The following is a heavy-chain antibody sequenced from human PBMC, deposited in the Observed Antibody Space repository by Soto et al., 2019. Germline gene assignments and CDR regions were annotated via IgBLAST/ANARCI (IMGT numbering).Heavy chain of an antibody. V-gene: IGHV3-11*01. D-gene: IGHD6-6*01. J-gene: IGHJ4*02. CDR2: VSSSGTTM. CDR1: GFTFSDYD. CDR3: ARMGPRAARQSY. Sequence: QVQLAESVGGLVEPGGYLRISCAASGFTFSDYDMSWIRQSPGKGLEWVSFVSSSGTTMYFADSVKGRFTISRDNAKNSLYLQMNSLRAEDTAVYYCARMGPRAARQSYRGQGTLVNVSS.